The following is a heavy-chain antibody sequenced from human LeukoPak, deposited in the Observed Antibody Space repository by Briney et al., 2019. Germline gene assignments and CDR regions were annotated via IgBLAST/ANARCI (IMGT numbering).Heavy chain of an antibody. Sequence: SETLSLTCSVSGYSISSDYYWGWIRQPPGKGLEWIGNIYHSGSTYYNPSLKSRVTISVDTSKNHFSLKLSSVTPADTAVYYCARGGGYSYGNDAFNIWGQGTMVTVSS. J-gene: IGHJ3*02. D-gene: IGHD5-18*01. CDR3: ARGGGYSYGNDAFNI. CDR2: IYHSGST. CDR1: GYSISSDYY. V-gene: IGHV4-38-2*02.